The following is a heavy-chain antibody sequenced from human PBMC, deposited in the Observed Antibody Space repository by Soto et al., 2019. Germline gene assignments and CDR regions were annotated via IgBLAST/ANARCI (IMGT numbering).Heavy chain of an antibody. J-gene: IGHJ4*02. CDR2: ISYDGSNK. CDR3: ALGATVVTLLDY. Sequence: QVQLVESGGGVVQPGRSLRLSCAASGFTFSSYGMHWVRQAPGKGLEWVAVISYDGSNKYYADSVKGRFTISRDNSKNTLYLQMNSLRAEDTAVYYCALGATVVTLLDYWGQGTLVTVSS. CDR1: GFTFSSYG. D-gene: IGHD1-26*01. V-gene: IGHV3-30*03.